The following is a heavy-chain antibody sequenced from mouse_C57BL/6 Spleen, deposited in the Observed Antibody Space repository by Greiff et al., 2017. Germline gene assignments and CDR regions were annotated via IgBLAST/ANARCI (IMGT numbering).Heavy chain of an antibody. CDR1: GYAFSSSW. V-gene: IGHV1-82*01. CDR2: IYPGDGDT. CDR3: ARHSSDY. J-gene: IGHJ2*01. Sequence: QVQLKESGPELVKPGASVKISCKASGYAFSSSWMNWVKQRPGKGLEWIGRIYPGDGDTNYNGKFKGKATLTADKSPSTAYMQLSSLTSEDSAVYFCARHSSDYWGQGTTLTVSS.